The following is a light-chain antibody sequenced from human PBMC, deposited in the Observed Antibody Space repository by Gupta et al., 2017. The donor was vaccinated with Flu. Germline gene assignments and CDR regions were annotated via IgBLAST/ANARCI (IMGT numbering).Light chain of an antibody. Sequence: QSVLTQPPSASGTPGQRVTISCSGRSSNIGSNTVNWYQQLPGTAPKLLIYSNNQRPSGVPDRFSGSKSGTSASLAISGLQSEDEADYYCATWDDSLKGYVFGTGTKVTVL. J-gene: IGLJ1*01. CDR1: SSNIGSNT. CDR2: SNN. V-gene: IGLV1-44*01. CDR3: ATWDDSLKGYV.